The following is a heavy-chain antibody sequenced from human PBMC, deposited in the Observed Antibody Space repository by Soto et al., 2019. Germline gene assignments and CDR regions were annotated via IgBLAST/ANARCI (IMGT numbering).Heavy chain of an antibody. J-gene: IGHJ3*02. CDR1: GYTFTDYY. CDR3: AIQEDAFDI. CDR2: INPNSGGT. Sequence: ASVKVSCKASGYTFTDYYMHWVRQAPGQGLEWMGWINPNSGGTNYAQKFQGRVTMTRDTSVTTAYMELSRLTSDDTAVYYRAIQEDAFDIWGQGTMVTVSS. V-gene: IGHV1-2*02. D-gene: IGHD2-21*01.